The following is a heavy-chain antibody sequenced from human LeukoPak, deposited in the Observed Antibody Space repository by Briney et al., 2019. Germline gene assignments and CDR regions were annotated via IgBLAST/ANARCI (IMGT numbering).Heavy chain of an antibody. V-gene: IGHV3-30*04. CDR1: GFTFSSYA. CDR2: ISYDGSNK. CDR3: ARDGGPDYRDYYYYYGMDV. Sequence: PGGSLRLSCAASGFTFSSYAMHWVRQAPGKGLEWVAVISYDGSNKYYADSVKGRFTISRDNSKNTLYLQMNSLRAEDKAVYYCARDGGPDYRDYYYYYGMDVWGQGTTVTVSS. J-gene: IGHJ6*02. D-gene: IGHD4-23*01.